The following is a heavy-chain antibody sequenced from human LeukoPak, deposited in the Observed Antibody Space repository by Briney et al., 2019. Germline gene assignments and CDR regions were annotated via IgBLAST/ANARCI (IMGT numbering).Heavy chain of an antibody. CDR1: GGSLSGYY. Sequence: SETQSLTCAVYGGSLSGYYWSWIRQPPGKGLEWIGEINHSGSTNYNPSLKSRVTISVDTSKNQFSLKLSSVTAADTAVYYCARERNGYNYGPFDYWGQGTLVTVSS. D-gene: IGHD5-24*01. J-gene: IGHJ4*02. CDR2: INHSGST. CDR3: ARERNGYNYGPFDY. V-gene: IGHV4-34*01.